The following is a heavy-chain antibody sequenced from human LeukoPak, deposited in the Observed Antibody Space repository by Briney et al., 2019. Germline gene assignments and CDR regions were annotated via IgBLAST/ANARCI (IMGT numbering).Heavy chain of an antibody. CDR3: ARDSTGWQADSFDI. CDR2: IKQDGSEK. CDR1: GFNFNTYW. V-gene: IGHV3-7*01. D-gene: IGHD2-8*02. Sequence: GGSLRLSCAASGFNFNTYWMSWVRQAPGKGLEWVANIKQDGSEKFYGDSMKGRFTISRDNGKNSLYLQMNSLRVEDTAVYFCARDSTGWQADSFDIWGQGTKVTVSA. J-gene: IGHJ3*02.